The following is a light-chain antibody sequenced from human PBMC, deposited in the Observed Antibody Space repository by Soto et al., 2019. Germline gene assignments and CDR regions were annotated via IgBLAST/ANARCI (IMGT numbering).Light chain of an antibody. CDR1: QAISSY. Sequence: DIQLTQSPSFLSASVGDRVTITCRASQAISSYLAWCQQKPGKAPKVLIYGASTLQSGVPSRFSGSGSGTEFTLTISSLQPEDFATYYCQHLNGYPLTFGGGTKVEIK. J-gene: IGKJ4*01. V-gene: IGKV1-9*01. CDR3: QHLNGYPLT. CDR2: GAS.